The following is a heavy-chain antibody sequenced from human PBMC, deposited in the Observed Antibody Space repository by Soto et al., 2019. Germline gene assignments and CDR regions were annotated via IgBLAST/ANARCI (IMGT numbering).Heavy chain of an antibody. Sequence: GGSLRLSCAASGFTFSSYSMNWVRQAPGKGLEWVSYISSSSSTIYYADSVKCRFTISRDNAKNSLSLQMHSLRDDDTAVYYRARDYSSGWYSYYYYGMDVCGQGPTVT. CDR3: ARDYSSGWYSYYYYGMDV. CDR1: GFTFSSYS. V-gene: IGHV3-48*02. D-gene: IGHD6-19*01. J-gene: IGHJ6*02. CDR2: ISSSSSTI.